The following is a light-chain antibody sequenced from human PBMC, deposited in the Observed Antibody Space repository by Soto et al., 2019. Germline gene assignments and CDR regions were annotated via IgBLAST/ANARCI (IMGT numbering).Light chain of an antibody. CDR2: EDN. Sequence: NFMLTQPHSVSESPGKTVTISCTRSSGSIDSNYVQWYQQRPGSSPTTVIYEDNQRPSGVPDRFSGSIDSSSNSASLTISGLKTEDEADYYCQSYDTSLSVFGGGTKVTVL. CDR3: QSYDTSLSV. J-gene: IGLJ3*02. V-gene: IGLV6-57*01. CDR1: SGSIDSNY.